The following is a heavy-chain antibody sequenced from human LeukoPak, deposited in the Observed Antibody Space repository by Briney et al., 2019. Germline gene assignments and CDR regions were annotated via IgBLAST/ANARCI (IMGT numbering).Heavy chain of an antibody. CDR1: GFTFSSYA. Sequence: GGSLRLSCAASGFTFSSYAMSWVRQAPGKGLEWVSAISGSGGSTYYADSVKGRFTISRDNSKNTLYLRMNSLRAEDTAVYYCAKDLSALVYGSFDPWGQGTLVTVSS. V-gene: IGHV3-23*01. CDR2: ISGSGGST. D-gene: IGHD2/OR15-2a*01. CDR3: AKDLSALVYGSFDP. J-gene: IGHJ5*02.